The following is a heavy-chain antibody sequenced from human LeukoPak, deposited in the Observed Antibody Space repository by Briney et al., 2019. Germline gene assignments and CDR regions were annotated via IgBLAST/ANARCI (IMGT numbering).Heavy chain of an antibody. CDR2: ISYDGSNK. J-gene: IGHJ4*02. CDR1: GFTFSSYG. V-gene: IGHV3-30*18. D-gene: IGHD6-19*01. CDR3: AKDQGAGPFDY. Sequence: PGRSLRLSCAASGFTFSSYGMHWVRQAPGKGLEWVAVISYDGSNKYNADSVKGRFTISGDNSKNTLYLQMNSLRAEDTAVYYCAKDQGAGPFDYWGQGTLVTVSS.